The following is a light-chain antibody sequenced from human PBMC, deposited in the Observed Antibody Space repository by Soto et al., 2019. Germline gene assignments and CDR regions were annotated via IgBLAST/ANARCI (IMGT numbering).Light chain of an antibody. V-gene: IGKV1D-16*01. Sequence: DIQITQSPSSRHASVGDRITITCRANESVGSWLAWYQQKPGKASKLLIYAATSSQSGVPRRFSGSGSGTDFTLTISSLQPEDFATYYCQQYNSYRTFGQGTKVDI. CDR1: ESVGSW. CDR3: QQYNSYRT. CDR2: AAT. J-gene: IGKJ1*01.